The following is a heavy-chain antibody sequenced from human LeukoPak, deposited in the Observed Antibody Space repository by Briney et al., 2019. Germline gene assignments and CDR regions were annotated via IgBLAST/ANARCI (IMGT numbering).Heavy chain of an antibody. V-gene: IGHV1-2*02. J-gene: IGHJ1*01. D-gene: IGHD6-19*01. CDR3: ARLAAVPG. CDR2: IHPNSGGT. Sequence: ASVKVSCKASGYTFTEYYLHWERQAPGQGLEWMGWIHPNSGGTNYAQKFQGRVAMTRDTSISTAYMELSSLRSDDTAVYYCARLAAVPGWGQGTLVTVSS. CDR1: GYTFTEYY.